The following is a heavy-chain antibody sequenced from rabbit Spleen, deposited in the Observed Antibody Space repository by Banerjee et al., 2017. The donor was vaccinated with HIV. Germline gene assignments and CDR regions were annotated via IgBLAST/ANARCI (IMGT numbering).Heavy chain of an antibody. D-gene: IGHD1-1*01. CDR3: ARDTSSSFSSYGMDL. Sequence: QSLEESGGGLVKPGASLTLTCKASGLDFSGDSYDSYMCWVRQAPGKGLEWIACIDIGSSGFTYFASWAKGRFTISKTSSTTVTLQMTSLTAADTATYFCARDTSSSFSSYGMDLWGPGTLVHRL. CDR2: IDIGSSGFT. J-gene: IGHJ6*01. CDR1: GLDFSGDSY. V-gene: IGHV1S40*01.